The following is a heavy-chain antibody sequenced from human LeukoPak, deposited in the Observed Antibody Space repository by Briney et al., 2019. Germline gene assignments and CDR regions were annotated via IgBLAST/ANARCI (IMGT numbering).Heavy chain of an antibody. CDR1: GGTFNNYA. V-gene: IGHV1-8*03. CDR2: MNPNSGNT. D-gene: IGHD5-18*01. J-gene: IGHJ4*02. Sequence: GASVKVSCKASGGTFNNYAISWVRQAPGQGLEWMGWMNPNSGNTGYAQKFQGRVTITRNTSISTAYMELSSLRSEDTAVYYCARGGIQLWLSSGFDYWGQGTLVTVSS. CDR3: ARGGIQLWLSSGFDY.